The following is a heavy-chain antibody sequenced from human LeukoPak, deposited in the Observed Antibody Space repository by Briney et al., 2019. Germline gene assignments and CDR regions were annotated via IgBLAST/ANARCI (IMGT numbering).Heavy chain of an antibody. CDR1: GYTFTRYD. J-gene: IGHJ5*02. Sequence: ASVKVSCKASGYTFTRYDINWVRQATGQGLEWMGWMNPNSGNTGYAQKFQGRVTMTRNTSISTAYMELSSLRSEDTAVYYCARGIVVAAAQGWFDPWGQGTLVTVSS. D-gene: IGHD2-21*01. V-gene: IGHV1-8*01. CDR2: MNPNSGNT. CDR3: ARGIVVAAAQGWFDP.